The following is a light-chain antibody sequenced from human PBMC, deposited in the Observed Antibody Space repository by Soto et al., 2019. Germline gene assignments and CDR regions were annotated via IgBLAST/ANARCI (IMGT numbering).Light chain of an antibody. CDR1: QSVSSN. CDR3: QQYNVWPLT. Sequence: EIVMTQSPATLSVSPGERATLSCRASQSVSSNLAWYQQKPGQTPKLLIYVASTRATGIPARLSGSGSGTMFTLSISSLQSEDFAVYYCQQYNVWPLTFGGGTKVEFK. CDR2: VAS. J-gene: IGKJ4*01. V-gene: IGKV3-15*01.